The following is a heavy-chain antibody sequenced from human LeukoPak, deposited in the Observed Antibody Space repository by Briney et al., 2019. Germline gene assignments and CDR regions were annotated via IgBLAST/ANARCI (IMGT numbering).Heavy chain of an antibody. J-gene: IGHJ5*02. CDR1: GFTFKSYW. CDR3: AREADVIVPAHRGDWFDP. CDR2: IKRDGSEK. V-gene: IGHV3-7*01. Sequence: GGSLRLSCVVSGFTFKSYWMSWVRQAPGKGLEWVANIKRDGSEKNYVDSVKGRFTISRDNAKNSMYLQMNSLRVEDTAVYYCAREADVIVPAHRGDWFDPWGQGTLVTVSS. D-gene: IGHD2-2*01.